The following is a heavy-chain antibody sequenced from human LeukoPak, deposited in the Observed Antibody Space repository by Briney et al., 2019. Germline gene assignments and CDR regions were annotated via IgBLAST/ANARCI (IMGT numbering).Heavy chain of an antibody. V-gene: IGHV3-74*01. D-gene: IGHD3-10*01. CDR3: ARDHYGSGTEGYMDV. CDR1: GFTVSSNY. J-gene: IGHJ6*03. Sequence: GGSLRLSCAASGFTVSSNYMSWVRQAPGKGLVWVSRINSDGSSTSYADSVKGRFTISRDNAKNTLYLQMNSLRAEDTAVYYCARDHYGSGTEGYMDVWGKGTTVTVSS. CDR2: INSDGSST.